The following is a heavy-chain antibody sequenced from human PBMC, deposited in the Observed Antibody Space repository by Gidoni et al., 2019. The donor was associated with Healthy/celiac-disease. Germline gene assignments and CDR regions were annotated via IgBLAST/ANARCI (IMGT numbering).Heavy chain of an antibody. CDR2: ISSSSSYI. D-gene: IGHD3-22*01. CDR1: GFTFSSYR. V-gene: IGHV3-21*01. J-gene: IGHJ4*02. CDR3: ARDYDSSGYYGLRH. Sequence: EVQLVESGGGLVKPGGSLRLSCAASGFTFSSYRMNWVRQAPGKGLEWVSSISSSSSYIYYADSVKGRFTISRDNAKNSLYLQMNSLRAEDTAVYYCARDYDSSGYYGLRHWGQGTLVTVSS.